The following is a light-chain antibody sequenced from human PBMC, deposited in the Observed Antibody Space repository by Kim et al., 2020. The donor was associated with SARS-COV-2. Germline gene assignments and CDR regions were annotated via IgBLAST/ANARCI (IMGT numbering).Light chain of an antibody. Sequence: QSALTQPASVSGSPGQSITISCTGTSSDVGGYNYVSWYQQHPGKAPKLMIYDVSKRPSGVSNRFSGSKSGNTASLTISGLQAEDEADYSCSSYTSSSTYWVFGGGTQLTVL. J-gene: IGLJ3*02. V-gene: IGLV2-14*01. CDR1: SSDVGGYNY. CDR2: DVS. CDR3: SSYTSSSTYWV.